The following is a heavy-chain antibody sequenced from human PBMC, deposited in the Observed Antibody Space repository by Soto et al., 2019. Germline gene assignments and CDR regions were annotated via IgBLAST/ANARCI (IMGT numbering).Heavy chain of an antibody. D-gene: IGHD6-13*01. CDR2: ISYDGSNK. V-gene: IGHV3-30-3*01. Sequence: GGSLRLSCAASGFTFSSYAMHWVRQAPGKGLEWVAVISYDGSNKYYADSVKGRFTISRDNSKNTLYLQMNSLRAEDTAVYYCARASSSYFDYWGQGTLVTVSS. J-gene: IGHJ4*02. CDR1: GFTFSSYA. CDR3: ARASSSYFDY.